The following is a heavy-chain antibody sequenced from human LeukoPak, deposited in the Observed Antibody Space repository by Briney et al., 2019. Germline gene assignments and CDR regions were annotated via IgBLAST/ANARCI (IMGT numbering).Heavy chain of an antibody. CDR2: IYYSGST. V-gene: IGHV4-39*01. Sequence: PSETLSLTCTITGGSISSSSYYSGWIRHPPGKGLEWIGIIYYSGSTYYNPSLKSRVTISVDTSKTQFTLKLSSVTAADTAVYYCARHSNSWYVVDPCGQGTLVTVSS. CDR3: ARHSNSWYVVDP. D-gene: IGHD6-13*01. CDR1: GGSISSSSYY. J-gene: IGHJ5*02.